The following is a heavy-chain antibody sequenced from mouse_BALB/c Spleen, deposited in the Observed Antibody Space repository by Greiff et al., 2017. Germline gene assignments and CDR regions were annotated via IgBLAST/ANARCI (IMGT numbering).Heavy chain of an antibody. CDR2: IDPSDSYT. CDR1: GYTFTSYW. D-gene: IGHD2-14*01. V-gene: IGHV1S127*01. J-gene: IGHJ2*01. CDR3: TRGEVRRRAFDY. Sequence: QVQLQQPGAELVKPGASVKMSCKASGYTFTSYWMHWVKQRPGQGLEWIGVIDPSDSYTSYNQKFKGKATLTVDTSSSTAYMQLSSLTSEDSAVYYCTRGEVRRRAFDYWGQGTTLTVSS.